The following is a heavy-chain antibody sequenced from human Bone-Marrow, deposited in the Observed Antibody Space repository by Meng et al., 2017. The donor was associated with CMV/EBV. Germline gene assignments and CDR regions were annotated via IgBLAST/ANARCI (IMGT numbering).Heavy chain of an antibody. V-gene: IGHV3-30*02. J-gene: IGHJ6*02. CDR2: IRFDGTNK. CDR3: AKRGDSSGTYAMDV. Sequence: GESLKISCEASGFTFSSYAMSWVRQAPGKGLEWVANIRFDGTNKYHADSVKGRFTISRDNSKSTLYLQMNSLRAEDTAVYYCAKRGDSSGTYAMDVWGQGTTVTVSS. D-gene: IGHD3-22*01. CDR1: GFTFSSYA.